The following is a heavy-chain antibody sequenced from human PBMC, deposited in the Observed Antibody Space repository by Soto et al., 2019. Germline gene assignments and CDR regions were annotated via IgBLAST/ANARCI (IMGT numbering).Heavy chain of an antibody. J-gene: IGHJ6*03. CDR1: GYTFTSYY. Sequence: ASVEVSCKASGYTFTSYYMHWVRQAPGQGLEWMGIINPSGGSTSYAQKFQGRVTMTRDTSTSTVYMELSSLRSEDTAVYYCARATRYCSSTSCRGNHYYYYYMDVWGKGTTVTVSS. CDR3: ARATRYCSSTSCRGNHYYYYYMDV. CDR2: INPSGGST. V-gene: IGHV1-46*01. D-gene: IGHD2-2*01.